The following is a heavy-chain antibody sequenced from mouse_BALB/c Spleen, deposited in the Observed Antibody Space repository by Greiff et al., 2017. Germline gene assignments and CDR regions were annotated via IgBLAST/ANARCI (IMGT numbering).Heavy chain of an antibody. D-gene: IGHD4-1*01. CDR1: GFSLTGYG. CDR2: IWGDGST. V-gene: IGHV2-6-7*01. Sequence: VQGVESGPGLVAPSQSLSITCTVSGFSLTGYGVNWVRQPPGKGLEWLGMIWGDGSTDYNSALKSRLSISKDNSKSQVFLKMNSLQTDDTARYYCARELGRRSYWYFDVWGAGTTVTVSS. J-gene: IGHJ1*01. CDR3: ARELGRRSYWYFDV.